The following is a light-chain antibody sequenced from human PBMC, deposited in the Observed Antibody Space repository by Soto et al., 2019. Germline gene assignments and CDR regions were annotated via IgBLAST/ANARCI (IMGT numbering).Light chain of an antibody. Sequence: EIVLTQSPATLSVSPGEEAILSCRASQSVPSDSLAWYQPKPGQAPRLLIYATSKKATGVPARFGGSGTGTDFTLSVNTVEPEDFAVYYCQHYDIATRTFGKGTKLEVK. CDR2: ATS. V-gene: IGKV3-20*01. CDR1: QSVPSDS. J-gene: IGKJ1*01. CDR3: QHYDIATRT.